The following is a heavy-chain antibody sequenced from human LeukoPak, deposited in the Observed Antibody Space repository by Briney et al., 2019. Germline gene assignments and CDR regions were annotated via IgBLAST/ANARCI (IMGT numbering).Heavy chain of an antibody. CDR3: ARDTIWLGEYAFDI. Sequence: ASVKVSCKASGYTFTGYYMHWVRQAPGQGLEWMGWINPNSGGTNYAQKFQGRVTMTRDTSISTAYMELSRLRSDGTAVYYCARDTIWLGEYAFDIWGQGTMVTVSS. CDR1: GYTFTGYY. J-gene: IGHJ3*02. CDR2: INPNSGGT. D-gene: IGHD3-10*01. V-gene: IGHV1-2*02.